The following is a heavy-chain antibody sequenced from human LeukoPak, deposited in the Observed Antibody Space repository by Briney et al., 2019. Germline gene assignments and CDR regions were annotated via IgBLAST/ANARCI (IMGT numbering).Heavy chain of an antibody. CDR2: IYYSGST. CDR1: GGSISSGGYY. D-gene: IGHD2-15*01. CDR3: ARVNCSGGSCYPPARYYYGMDV. J-gene: IGHJ6*02. V-gene: IGHV4-31*03. Sequence: MSSETLSLTCTVSGGSISSGGYYWSWIRQHPGKGLEWIGYIYYSGSTYYNPSLKSRVTISVDTSKNQFSLKLSSVTAADTAVYYCARVNCSGGSCYPPARYYYGMDVRGQGTTVTVSS.